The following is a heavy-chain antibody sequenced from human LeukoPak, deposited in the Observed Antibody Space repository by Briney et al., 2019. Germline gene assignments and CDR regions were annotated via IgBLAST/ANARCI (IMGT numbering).Heavy chain of an antibody. CDR1: GGSISSYY. J-gene: IGHJ4*02. CDR2: INHSGST. CDR3: ARAAHPHFDY. V-gene: IGHV4-34*01. Sequence: SETLSLTCTVSGGSISSYYWSWIRQPPGKGLEWIGEINHSGSTNYNPSLKSRVTISVDTSKNQFSLKLSSVTAADTAVYYCARAAHPHFDYWGQGTLVTVSS.